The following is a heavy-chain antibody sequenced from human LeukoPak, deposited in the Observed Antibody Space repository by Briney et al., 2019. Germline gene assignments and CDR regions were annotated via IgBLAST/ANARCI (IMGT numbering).Heavy chain of an antibody. CDR2: INPNSGGT. V-gene: IGHV1-2*02. CDR1: GYTFTGYY. Sequence: ASVKVSCKASGYTFTGYYMHWVRQAPGQGLEWMGWINPNSGGTNYAQKFQGRVTMTRDTSISTAYMELSRLSSDDTTVYYCARDPKPSGWFSSYGMDVWGQGPTVTVSS. CDR3: ARDPKPSGWFSSYGMDV. D-gene: IGHD6-19*01. J-gene: IGHJ6*02.